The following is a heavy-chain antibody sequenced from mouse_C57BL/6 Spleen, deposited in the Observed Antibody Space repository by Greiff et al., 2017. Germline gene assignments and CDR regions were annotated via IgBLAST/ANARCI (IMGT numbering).Heavy chain of an antibody. Sequence: LVESGAELVKPGASVKISCKASGYAFSSYWMNWVKQRPGKGLEWIGQIYPGDGDTNYNGKFKGKATLTADKSSSTAYMQLSSLTSEDSAVYFCARRGDGGFDYWGQGTTRTVSS. CDR1: GYAFSSYW. D-gene: IGHD3-3*01. V-gene: IGHV1-80*01. CDR3: ARRGDGGFDY. J-gene: IGHJ2*01. CDR2: IYPGDGDT.